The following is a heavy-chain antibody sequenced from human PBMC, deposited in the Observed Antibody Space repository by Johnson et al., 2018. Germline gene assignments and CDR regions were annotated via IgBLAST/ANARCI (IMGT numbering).Heavy chain of an antibody. Sequence: VQLVQSGGGLVQPGGSLRLSCEASGFTFSNFWMTWVRQAPGKVLECVADINQDGSERRYVDSVKGRFTISRNNAKNSLYLQMNNVRGEETALYYCSKDNWDLYRPMDCFDIWGQGTMVTVSS. V-gene: IGHV3-7*01. CDR2: INQDGSER. D-gene: IGHD7-27*01. CDR3: SKDNWDLYRPMDCFDI. J-gene: IGHJ3*02. CDR1: GFTFSNFW.